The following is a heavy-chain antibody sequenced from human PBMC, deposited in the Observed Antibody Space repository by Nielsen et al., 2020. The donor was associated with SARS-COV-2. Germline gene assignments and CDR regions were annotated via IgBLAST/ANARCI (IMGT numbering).Heavy chain of an antibody. J-gene: IGHJ6*02. CDR1: GFTFDDYA. D-gene: IGHD6-13*01. Sequence: SLKISCAASGFTFDDYAMHWVRQAPGKGLEWVSGISWNSGSIGYADSVKGRFTISRDNAKNSLYLQMNSLRAEDTALYYCATLAAAGSDYYYGMDVWGQGTTVTVSS. CDR3: ATLAAAGSDYYYGMDV. V-gene: IGHV3-9*01. CDR2: ISWNSGSI.